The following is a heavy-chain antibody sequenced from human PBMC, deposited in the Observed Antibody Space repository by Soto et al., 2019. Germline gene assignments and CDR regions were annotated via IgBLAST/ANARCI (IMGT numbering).Heavy chain of an antibody. CDR1: GFTFSSYD. J-gene: IGHJ3*02. V-gene: IGHV3-13*01. Sequence: GGSLRLSCAASGFTFSSYDMHWVRQATGKGLEWVSAIGTADDTYYPGSVKGRFTISRENAKNTLYLQMNSLRAGDTAVYYCARDFDDAFDIWGQGTMVTGSS. CDR2: IGTADDT. CDR3: ARDFDDAFDI.